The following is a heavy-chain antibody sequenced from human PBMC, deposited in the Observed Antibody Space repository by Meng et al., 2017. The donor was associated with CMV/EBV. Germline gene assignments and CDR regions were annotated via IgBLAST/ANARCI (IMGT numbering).Heavy chain of an antibody. CDR3: ARTLITHTVTTLDY. CDR1: GFSLSNARMG. Sequence: SGPTLVKPTETLTLTCTVSGFSLSNARMGVSWIRQPPGKALEWLAHIFSNDEKSYRSSLKSRLTISKDTSKSQVVFTMTNMDPLDTATYYCARTLITHTVTTLDYWGQGTLVTVSS. V-gene: IGHV2-26*01. D-gene: IGHD4-11*01. J-gene: IGHJ4*02. CDR2: IFSNDEK.